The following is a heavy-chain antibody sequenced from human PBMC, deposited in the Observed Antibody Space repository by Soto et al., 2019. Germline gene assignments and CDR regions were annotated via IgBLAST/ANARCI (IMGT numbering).Heavy chain of an antibody. CDR1: GYTFTSYG. V-gene: IGHV1-18*01. CDR3: AREWTDYYDSKGPSDY. CDR2: ISAYNGNT. D-gene: IGHD3-22*01. J-gene: IGHJ4*02. Sequence: WASVKVSCKASGYTFTSYGISWVRQAPGQGLEWMGWISAYNGNTNYAQKLQGRVTMTTDTSTSTAYMELRSLRSDDTAVYYCAREWTDYYDSKGPSDYWGQGTLVTVSS.